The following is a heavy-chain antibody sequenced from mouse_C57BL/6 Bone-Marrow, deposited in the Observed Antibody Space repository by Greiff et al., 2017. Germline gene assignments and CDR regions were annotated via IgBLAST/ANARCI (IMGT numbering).Heavy chain of an antibody. V-gene: IGHV1-55*01. CDR1: GYTFTSYW. Sequence: VQLQQHGAELVKPGASVKMSCKASGYTFTSYWITWVKQRPGQGLEWIGDIYPGSGSTNYNEKFKSKATLTVDTSSSTAYMQLSSLTSEDSAVYYCARPYYSNYWYFDVWGTGTTVTGSS. CDR2: IYPGSGST. D-gene: IGHD2-5*01. CDR3: ARPYYSNYWYFDV. J-gene: IGHJ1*03.